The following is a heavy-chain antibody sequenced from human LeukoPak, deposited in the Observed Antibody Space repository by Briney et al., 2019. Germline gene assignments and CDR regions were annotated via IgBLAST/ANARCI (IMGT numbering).Heavy chain of an antibody. Sequence: GASVKVSCKASGYTFTSYGISWVRQAPGQGLEWMGWISAYNGNTNYAQKLQGRVTMTTDTSTSTAYMELRSLRSDDTAVYYCARAPYYCSSTRCYAGEADYWGQGTLVTVSS. V-gene: IGHV1-18*01. CDR1: GYTFTSYG. CDR3: ARAPYYCSSTRCYAGEADY. J-gene: IGHJ4*02. D-gene: IGHD2-2*01. CDR2: ISAYNGNT.